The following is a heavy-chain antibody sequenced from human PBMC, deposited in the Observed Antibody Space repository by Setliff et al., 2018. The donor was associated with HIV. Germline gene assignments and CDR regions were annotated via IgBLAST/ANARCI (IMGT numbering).Heavy chain of an antibody. CDR3: ASESWTSYRSSSGYYYYYMDV. Sequence: SETLSLTSHVSGDSVSSASYYWSWIRQPTGKGLEWIGYIYYSGTTKYNPSLKSRVTISVDTSKNQFSLKLSSVTAADTAVYYCASESWTSYRSSSGYYYYYMDVWGKGTTVTVSS. CDR1: GDSVSSASYY. CDR2: IYYSGTT. J-gene: IGHJ6*03. D-gene: IGHD6-6*01. V-gene: IGHV4-61*01.